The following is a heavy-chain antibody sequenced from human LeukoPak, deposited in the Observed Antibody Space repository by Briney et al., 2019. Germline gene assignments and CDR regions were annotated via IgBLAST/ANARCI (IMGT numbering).Heavy chain of an antibody. CDR3: ARDHPYSSGWTTLDC. CDR1: GFTFSSYS. V-gene: IGHV3-21*01. Sequence: GGSLRLSCAASGFTFSSYSMNWVRQAPGKGLEWVSSISSSSSYIYYADSVKGRFTISRDNAKNSLYLQMNSLRAEDTAVYYCARDHPYSSGWTTLDCWGQGTLVTVSS. CDR2: ISSSSSYI. D-gene: IGHD6-19*01. J-gene: IGHJ4*02.